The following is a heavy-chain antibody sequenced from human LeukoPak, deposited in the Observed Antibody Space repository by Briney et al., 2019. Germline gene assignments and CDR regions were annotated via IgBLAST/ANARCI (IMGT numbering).Heavy chain of an antibody. Sequence: AGGSLRLSCVGSGFTFRRFGIHWVRQAPGKGLEWVAFIRYDGSNKYYADSVKGRFTISRDNSKNTLYLQMNSLRAEDTAVYYCAKTPMTSYLYFNYWGQGTLVTVSS. J-gene: IGHJ4*02. CDR3: AKTPMTSYLYFNY. CDR2: IRYDGSNK. CDR1: GFTFRRFG. D-gene: IGHD1-26*01. V-gene: IGHV3-30*02.